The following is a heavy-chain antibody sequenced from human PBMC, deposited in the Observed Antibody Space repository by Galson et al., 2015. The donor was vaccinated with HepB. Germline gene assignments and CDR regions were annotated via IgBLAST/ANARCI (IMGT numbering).Heavy chain of an antibody. Sequence: SLRLSCAASGFSFSSYAMRWVRQAPGKGLEWVSGITRSGDNTYYTDSVKGRFTISRDNSKNTLYLQMNNLRGDDMALYYCAKLPNYGEPLDYWSQGTLVTVSS. D-gene: IGHD4-17*01. CDR3: AKLPNYGEPLDY. J-gene: IGHJ4*02. CDR1: GFSFSSYA. CDR2: ITRSGDNT. V-gene: IGHV3-23*01.